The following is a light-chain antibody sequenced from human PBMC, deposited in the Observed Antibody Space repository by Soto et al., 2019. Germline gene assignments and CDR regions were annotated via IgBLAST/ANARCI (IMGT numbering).Light chain of an antibody. J-gene: IGKJ5*01. CDR3: QQSFSTLLIT. V-gene: IGKV1-39*01. CDR1: QSINSY. CDR2: AAS. Sequence: DLQMTPSPSSLSASIGDGVTITCRASQSINSYLNWYQQKPGKAPKLLISAASNLQSGVPSRFSGSGSGTDFTLTISSLQPEDFATYYCQQSFSTLLITFGQGTRLEIK.